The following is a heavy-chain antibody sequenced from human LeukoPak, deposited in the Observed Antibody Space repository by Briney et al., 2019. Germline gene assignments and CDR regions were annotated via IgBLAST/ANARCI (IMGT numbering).Heavy chain of an antibody. CDR3: ARAPPYYYDSSGYYYFDY. J-gene: IGHJ4*02. V-gene: IGHV1-18*01. Sequence: ASVKVSCKASGYTFTSYGISWVRQAPGQGLEWMGWISAYNGNTNYAQKLQGRVTMTTDTSTSTAYMELRSLRSDDTAVYYCARAPPYYYDSSGYYYFDYWGQGTLVTVSS. CDR2: ISAYNGNT. CDR1: GYTFTSYG. D-gene: IGHD3-22*01.